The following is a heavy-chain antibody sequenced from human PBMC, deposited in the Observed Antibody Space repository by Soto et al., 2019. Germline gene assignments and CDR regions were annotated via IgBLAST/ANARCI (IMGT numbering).Heavy chain of an antibody. Sequence: PSETLSLTCTFSCGSIISGDYYWSWIRQPPGKGLEWIGYIYYSGSTYYNPSLKSRVTISVDTSKNQFSLKLSSVTAADTAVYYCARVDYCSSTSCYNSGFDPWGQGTLVTVSS. CDR3: ARVDYCSSTSCYNSGFDP. CDR1: CGSIISGDYY. V-gene: IGHV4-30-4*01. CDR2: IYYSGST. D-gene: IGHD2-2*01. J-gene: IGHJ5*02.